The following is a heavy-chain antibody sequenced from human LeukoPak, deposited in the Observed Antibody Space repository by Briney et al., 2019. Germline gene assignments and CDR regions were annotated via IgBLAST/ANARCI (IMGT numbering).Heavy chain of an antibody. V-gene: IGHV4-39*01. CDR2: IYYSGST. J-gene: IGHJ4*02. CDR1: VGSISSSSYY. D-gene: IGHD3-22*01. Sequence: SETLSLTCSVSVGSISSSSYYWGWIRQPPGKGLGWIGSIYYSGSTYYNPSLKSRVTISVDTSKNQFSLKLISVTAADTAVYYCARYDSSYSYNYFDYWGQGTLVTVSS. CDR3: ARYDSSYSYNYFDY.